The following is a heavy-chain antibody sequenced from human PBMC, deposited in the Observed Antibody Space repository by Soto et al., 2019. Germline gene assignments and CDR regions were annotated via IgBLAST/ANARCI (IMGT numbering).Heavy chain of an antibody. Sequence: GESLKISCKGSGYSFSNSWIAWVRQMPGKGLEWMGIIYPGDSDSRYSPSFQGQVSISADKSINTAYLQWSSLKASDTAMYYCARHVVVTAPFDYWGQGTLVTVSS. D-gene: IGHD2-21*02. CDR2: IYPGDSDS. J-gene: IGHJ4*02. CDR1: GYSFSNSW. V-gene: IGHV5-51*01. CDR3: ARHVVVTAPFDY.